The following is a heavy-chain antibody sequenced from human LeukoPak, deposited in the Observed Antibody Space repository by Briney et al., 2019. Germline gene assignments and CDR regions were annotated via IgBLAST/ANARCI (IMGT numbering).Heavy chain of an antibody. Sequence: GGSLRLSCEASGSTFESDATSWVRQAPGKGLEWVSAISASGSSTYYADSVKGRFTISRDNSKNTLYLQMNSLRAEDAAVYYCARDRHQYSYDTTAYYMGYFDYWGQGTLVTVSS. V-gene: IGHV3-23*01. D-gene: IGHD3-22*01. CDR3: ARDRHQYSYDTTAYYMGYFDY. CDR1: GSTFESDA. J-gene: IGHJ4*02. CDR2: ISASGSST.